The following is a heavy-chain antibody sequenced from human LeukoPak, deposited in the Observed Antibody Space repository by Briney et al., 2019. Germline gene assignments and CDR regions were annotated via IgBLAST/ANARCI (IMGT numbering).Heavy chain of an antibody. V-gene: IGHV1-3*01. CDR2: INAGNGNT. J-gene: IGHJ4*02. Sequence: ASVKVSCKASGYTFTSYAMQWVRQAPGQRLEWMGWINAGNGNTKYSQKFQGRVTITRDTSASTAYIELSSLRSEDTAVYYCARDVMVRGVLPGYWGQGTLVTVSS. CDR3: ARDVMVRGVLPGY. CDR1: GYTFTSYA. D-gene: IGHD3-10*01.